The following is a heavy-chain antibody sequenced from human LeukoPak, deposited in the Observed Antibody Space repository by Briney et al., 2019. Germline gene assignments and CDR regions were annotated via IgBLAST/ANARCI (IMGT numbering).Heavy chain of an antibody. V-gene: IGHV3-23*01. D-gene: IGHD2-2*01. J-gene: IGHJ3*02. CDR3: AKDRGVGDIVVVPAEAFDI. Sequence: GGSLRLSCAASGFNFSSYAMSWVRQAPGKGLEWVSAISGSGGSTYYADSVKGRFTISRDNSKNTLYLQMNRLRAEDTAVYYCAKDRGVGDIVVVPAEAFDIWGQGTMVTVSS. CDR2: ISGSGGST. CDR1: GFNFSSYA.